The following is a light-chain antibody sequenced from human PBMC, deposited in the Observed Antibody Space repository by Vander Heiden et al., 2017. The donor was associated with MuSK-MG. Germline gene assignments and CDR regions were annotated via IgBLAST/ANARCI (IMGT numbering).Light chain of an antibody. CDR2: WAS. V-gene: IGKV4-1*01. CDR3: QQDYCNLVLT. Sequence: DIVMTQSPGSLAGSLGERATINCKSSQSVLYSSNNKNYLAWYQQKPGQPPKLLIYWASTRESGVPDRFSGSGYGTDFTLTISSLQAEDVAVYYCQQDYCNLVLTFGGGTKVEIK. CDR1: QSVLYSSNNKNY. J-gene: IGKJ4*01.